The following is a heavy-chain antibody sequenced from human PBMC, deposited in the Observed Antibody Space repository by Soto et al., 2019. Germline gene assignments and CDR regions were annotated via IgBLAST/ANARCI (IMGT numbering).Heavy chain of an antibody. CDR2: ISAYNGKT. D-gene: IGHD3-10*01. V-gene: IGHV1-18*01. CDR1: GYTFTSYG. J-gene: IGHJ3*02. CDR3: ARDMMVRGVINAFDI. Sequence: ASVKVSCKASGYTFTSYGISWVRQAPGQGLEWIGWISAYNGKTNYAQKLQGRVTMTTDTSTSTAYMELRSLRFDDTAVYYCARDMMVRGVINAFDIWGQGTMVTVSS.